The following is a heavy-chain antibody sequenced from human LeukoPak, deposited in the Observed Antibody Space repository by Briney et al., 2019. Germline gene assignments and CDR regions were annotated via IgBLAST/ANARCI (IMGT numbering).Heavy chain of an antibody. J-gene: IGHJ4*02. CDR1: GGSISSGGYS. V-gene: IGHV4-30-2*01. CDR2: IYHGGST. D-gene: IGHD4-17*01. CDR3: ARGANGDYDY. Sequence: PSETLSLTCAVSGGSISSGGYSWSWIRQPPGKGLEWIGYIYHGGSTYYNPSLKSRVTISVDRSKNQFSLKLSSVTAADTAVYYCARGANGDYDYWGQGTLVTVSS.